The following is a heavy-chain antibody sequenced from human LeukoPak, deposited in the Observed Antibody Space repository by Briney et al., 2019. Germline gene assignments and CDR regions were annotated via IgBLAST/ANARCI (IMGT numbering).Heavy chain of an antibody. D-gene: IGHD3-10*01. J-gene: IGHJ6*03. CDR1: GYTFTGYY. CDR2: INPQCGGT. CDR3: ARDGSKGQDYYGSGSPLGYYYMDV. V-gene: IGHV1-2*02. Sequence: SVQVSCKASGYTFTGYYMHWVRQAPGQGLEGMGWINPQCGGTHYAQKFQGRVTMTRDTSLSTAYMELSRLRSDDTAGYYCARDGSKGQDYYGSGSPLGYYYMDVWGKGTTVTISS.